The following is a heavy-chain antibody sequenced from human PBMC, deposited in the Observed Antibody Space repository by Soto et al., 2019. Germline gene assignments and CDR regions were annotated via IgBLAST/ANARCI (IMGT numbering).Heavy chain of an antibody. Sequence: GGSLRLSCAASGFTFSNYAMNWVRQAPGKGLEWVSAISGSGGSTYYADSVKGRFTISRDNSKNTLFLQVNSLRAEDTAVYYCAKDYSSGWDPWFAPWGQGTLVTVSS. CDR1: GFTFSNYA. D-gene: IGHD6-19*01. V-gene: IGHV3-23*01. CDR3: AKDYSSGWDPWFAP. CDR2: ISGSGGST. J-gene: IGHJ5*02.